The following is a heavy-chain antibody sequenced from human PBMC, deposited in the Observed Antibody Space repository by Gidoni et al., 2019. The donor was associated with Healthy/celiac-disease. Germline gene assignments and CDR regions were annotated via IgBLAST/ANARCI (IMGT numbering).Heavy chain of an antibody. Sequence: QVQLVESGGGVVQPGRSLRLSCAASGFTFSSYGMHWVRQAPGKGLEWVAVIWYDGKNKYYADSVKGRFTISRENSKNTVYLQMNSLRAEDTAVYYCARGELGIGEDVGYYYYGMDVWGQGTTVTVSS. V-gene: IGHV3-33*01. CDR2: IWYDGKNK. J-gene: IGHJ6*02. D-gene: IGHD7-27*01. CDR3: ARGELGIGEDVGYYYYGMDV. CDR1: GFTFSSYG.